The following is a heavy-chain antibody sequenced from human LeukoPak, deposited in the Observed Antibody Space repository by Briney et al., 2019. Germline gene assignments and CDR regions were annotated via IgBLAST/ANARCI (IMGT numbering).Heavy chain of an antibody. D-gene: IGHD6-19*01. V-gene: IGHV3-48*03. CDR2: ISSSGSTM. Sequence: GGSLRHSCAASGFTFSTYEMHWVRQAPGKGLEWVSDISSSGSTMYYADSVKGRFTTSRDNAKNLLYLQMHSLRAEDTAVYYCSLLAVASPQDYWGQGTLVTVSS. CDR3: SLLAVASPQDY. CDR1: GFTFSTYE. J-gene: IGHJ4*02.